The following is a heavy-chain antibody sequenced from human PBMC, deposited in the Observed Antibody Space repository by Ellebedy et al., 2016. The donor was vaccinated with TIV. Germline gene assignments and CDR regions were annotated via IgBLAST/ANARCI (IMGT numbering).Heavy chain of an antibody. CDR3: ARQTGNYGGYRSPGPYYYWLDP. Sequence: SETLSLTXAVSGGSISSGGDSWNWVRQAPGKGLEWIAYIYPTGSAFYNPSLGSRVVISLDKSRNNFSLKLHSVTAADTAVYYCARQTGNYGGYRSPGPYYYWLDPWGQGLLVTVSS. CDR1: GGSISSGGDS. D-gene: IGHD4-23*01. J-gene: IGHJ5*02. CDR2: IYPTGSA. V-gene: IGHV4-30-2*01.